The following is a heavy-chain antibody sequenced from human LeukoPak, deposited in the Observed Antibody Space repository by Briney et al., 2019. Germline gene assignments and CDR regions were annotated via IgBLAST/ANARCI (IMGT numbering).Heavy chain of an antibody. V-gene: IGHV1-2*02. Sequence: GASVNVSCKTSGYSFTDYYMHWVRQAPGKGLEGMGWINPNSGGTSSAQKFQGRVTMTRDTSITTVYMEVSWLTSDDTAIYYCARADRPHGGPYLIGPWGQGTLVTVSS. CDR2: INPNSGGT. D-gene: IGHD2-21*01. CDR1: GYSFTDYY. CDR3: ARADRPHGGPYLIGP. J-gene: IGHJ5*02.